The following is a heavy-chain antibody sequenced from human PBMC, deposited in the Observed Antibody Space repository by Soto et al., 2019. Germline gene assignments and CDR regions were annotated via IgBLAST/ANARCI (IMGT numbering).Heavy chain of an antibody. CDR3: ARDLPRGDCSGGSCYYYYYYGMDV. J-gene: IGHJ6*02. CDR2: IYSGGST. Sequence: GGSLRLSCAASGFTVSSNYMSWVRQAPGKGLEWVSVIYSGGSTYYADSVKGRFTISRDNSKNTLYLQMNSLRAEDTAVYYCARDLPRGDCSGGSCYYYYYYGMDVWGQGTTVTVSS. V-gene: IGHV3-53*01. D-gene: IGHD2-15*01. CDR1: GFTVSSNY.